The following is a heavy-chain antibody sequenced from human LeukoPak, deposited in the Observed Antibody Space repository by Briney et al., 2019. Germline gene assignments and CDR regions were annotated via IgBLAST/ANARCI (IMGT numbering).Heavy chain of an antibody. CDR2: IGSSSSST. J-gene: IGHJ4*02. V-gene: IGHV3-48*02. CDR1: GFTFSSYS. CDR3: ARALGLEIDY. D-gene: IGHD3-3*01. Sequence: PGGSLRLSCAASGFTFSSYSMNWVRQPPGKGLEWVSYIGSSSSSTYYADSVKGRFTISRDNAKNSLYLQMNSLRDEDTAAYYCARALGLEIDYWGQGTLVTVSS.